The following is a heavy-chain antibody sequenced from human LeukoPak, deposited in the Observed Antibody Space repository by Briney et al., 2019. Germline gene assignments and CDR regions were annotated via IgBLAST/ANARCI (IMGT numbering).Heavy chain of an antibody. J-gene: IGHJ4*02. D-gene: IGHD1-7*01. CDR3: AHRLDQRTNWNYGNFDY. CDR2: IYWDDDK. Sequence: SGPPLVKPTETLTLTCTFSGFSLTTSGVGVAWIRQPPGQALEWLAVIYWDDDKRYRPSLKNRLTITKDTSRNQVALTMTNMDPVDTATYYCAHRLDQRTNWNYGNFDYWGQGTLVTVSS. V-gene: IGHV2-5*02. CDR1: GFSLTTSGVG.